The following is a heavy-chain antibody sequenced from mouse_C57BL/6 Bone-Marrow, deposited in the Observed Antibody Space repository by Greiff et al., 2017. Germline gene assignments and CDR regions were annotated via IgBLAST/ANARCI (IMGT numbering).Heavy chain of an antibody. V-gene: IGHV8-11*01. Sequence: KESGPGILQPSQTLSLTCSFSGFSLSTSGMGVGWIHQPSGNGLEWLAHIWWNDNKYYNTALKSRLTISKDTSNNQVFLKIASVDTADTATCYCARISYYGDFDYWGQGTTLTVSS. CDR3: ARISYYGDFDY. J-gene: IGHJ2*01. D-gene: IGHD1-1*01. CDR1: GFSLSTSGMG. CDR2: IWWNDNK.